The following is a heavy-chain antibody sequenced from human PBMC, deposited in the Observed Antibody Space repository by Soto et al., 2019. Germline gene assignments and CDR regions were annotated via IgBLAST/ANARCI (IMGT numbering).Heavy chain of an antibody. CDR2: MNPNSGNT. CDR3: ARAGDTAMARYYYGMDV. Sequence: ASVKVSCKASGYTFTSYDSNWVRQATGQGLEWMGWMNPNSGNTGCAQKLQGRVNMTTDTSTSTAYMELRSLRSDDTAVYYCARAGDTAMARYYYGMDVWGQGTTVPVSS. J-gene: IGHJ6*02. D-gene: IGHD5-18*01. CDR1: GYTFTSYD. V-gene: IGHV1-8*01.